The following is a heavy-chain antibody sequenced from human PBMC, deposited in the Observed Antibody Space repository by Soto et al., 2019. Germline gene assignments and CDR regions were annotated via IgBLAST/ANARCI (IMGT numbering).Heavy chain of an antibody. Sequence: SETLSLTCTVSVCSISRYYWSLIRQPPGKGLEWIGYIYYSGSTNYNPSLKSRVTISVDTSKNQFSLKLSSVTAADTAVYYCARGVRGVIKRYYYYYMDVWGKGTTVTVSS. V-gene: IGHV4-59*01. CDR2: IYYSGST. J-gene: IGHJ6*03. D-gene: IGHD3-10*01. CDR1: VCSISRYY. CDR3: ARGVRGVIKRYYYYYMDV.